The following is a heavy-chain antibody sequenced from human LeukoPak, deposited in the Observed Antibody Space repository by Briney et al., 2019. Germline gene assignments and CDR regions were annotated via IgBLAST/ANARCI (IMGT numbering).Heavy chain of an antibody. CDR2: ISYDGSNK. CDR1: GFTFSSYG. J-gene: IGHJ4*02. D-gene: IGHD3-22*01. V-gene: IGHV3-30*18. CDR3: AKAKPAYYHDSSGYYLDY. Sequence: PGRSLRLSCAASGFTFSSYGMHWVRQAPGKGLEWVAVISYDGSNKYYADSVKGRFTISRDNSKNTLYLQMNSLRAEDTAVYYCAKAKPAYYHDSSGYYLDYWGQGTLVTVSS.